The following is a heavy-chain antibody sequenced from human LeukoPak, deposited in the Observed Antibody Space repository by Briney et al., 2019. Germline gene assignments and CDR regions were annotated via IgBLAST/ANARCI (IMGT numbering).Heavy chain of an antibody. CDR3: ASAQGLAAVHYFDY. V-gene: IGHV3-7*01. CDR2: IKQDGSEK. Sequence: GESLKISCKASGYNFANYWIGWVRQAPGKGLEWVANIKQDGSEKYYVDSVKGRFTISRDNAQNSLYLQMNSLRDEDTAVYYCASAQGLAAVHYFDYWGQGTLLTVSS. J-gene: IGHJ4*02. D-gene: IGHD6-25*01. CDR1: GYNFANYW.